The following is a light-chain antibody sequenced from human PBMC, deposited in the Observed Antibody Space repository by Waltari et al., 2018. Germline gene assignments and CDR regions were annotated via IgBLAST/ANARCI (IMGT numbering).Light chain of an antibody. CDR3: QHYVSLPGT. J-gene: IGKJ1*01. Sequence: EIVLTQSPGTLSLSPGERATLSCRASKSFTRYLAWYQPRPGQAPRLLIYDASTRAAGVADRFSGSGSGTDFSLTISRLEPEDFAVYYCQHYVSLPGTFGQGTRVEIK. CDR2: DAS. V-gene: IGKV3-20*01. CDR1: KSFTRY.